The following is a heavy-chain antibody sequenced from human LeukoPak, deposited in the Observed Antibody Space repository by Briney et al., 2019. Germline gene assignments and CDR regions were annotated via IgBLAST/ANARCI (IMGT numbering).Heavy chain of an antibody. Sequence: SETLSLTCAVSGGSISSSNWWSWVRQPPGKGLEWIGEIYHSGSTNYNPSLKSRVAISVDKPKNQFSLKLSSVTAADTAVYYCARDRRDMITFGGVINYYYGMDVWGQGTTVTVSS. CDR1: GGSISSSNW. J-gene: IGHJ6*02. CDR3: ARDRRDMITFGGVINYYYGMDV. CDR2: IYHSGST. D-gene: IGHD3-16*02. V-gene: IGHV4-4*02.